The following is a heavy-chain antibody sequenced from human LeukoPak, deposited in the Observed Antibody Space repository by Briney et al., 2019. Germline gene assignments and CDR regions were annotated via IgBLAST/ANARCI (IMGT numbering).Heavy chain of an antibody. D-gene: IGHD3-10*01. CDR1: GFTFSSYA. J-gene: IGHJ4*02. CDR3: AKSWFGELSAPSY. Sequence: GGSLRLSCAASGFTFSSYAMSWVRQAPGKGLEWVSAISGSGGSTYYADSVKGRFTISRDNSKNTLYLRMNSLRAEDTAVYYCAKSWFGELSAPSYWGQGTLVTVSS. CDR2: ISGSGGST. V-gene: IGHV3-23*01.